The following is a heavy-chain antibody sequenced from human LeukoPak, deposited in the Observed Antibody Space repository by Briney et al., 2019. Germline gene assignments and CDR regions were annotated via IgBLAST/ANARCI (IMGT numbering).Heavy chain of an antibody. CDR1: GFTFSDYY. J-gene: IGHJ5*02. CDR2: ISSSSYT. V-gene: IGHV3-11*05. CDR3: ARDYYGSGSYGWFDP. D-gene: IGHD3-10*01. Sequence: PGGSLRLSCAASGFTFSDYYMSWIRQAPGKGLEWISYISSSSYTNYADSVKGRFTVSRDNAKNSLYLQVNSLRAEDTAVYYCARDYYGSGSYGWFDPWGQGILVTVSS.